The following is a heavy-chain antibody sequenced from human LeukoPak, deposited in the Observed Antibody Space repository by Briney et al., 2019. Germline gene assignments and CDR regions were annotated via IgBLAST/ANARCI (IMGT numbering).Heavy chain of an antibody. V-gene: IGHV3-7*01. D-gene: IGHD3-10*01. J-gene: IGHJ4*02. CDR3: ARGYYDSGTYDLSFFDY. CDR1: GFTFNKYW. Sequence: GGSLRLSCAASGFTFNKYWLTWVRQAPGKGLEWVANINQDDSLICFLEAVDSRFPITRDKAKNSVHLQINSLRLEGTSVYYSARGYYDSGTYDLSFFDYWGEGTLVTVSS. CDR2: INQDDSLI.